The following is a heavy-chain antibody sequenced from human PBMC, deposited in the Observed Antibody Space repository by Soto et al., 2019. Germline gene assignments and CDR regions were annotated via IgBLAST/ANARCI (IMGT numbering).Heavy chain of an antibody. CDR3: ARVVKIFGVVSPLDY. J-gene: IGHJ4*02. Sequence: GGSLRLSCAASGFTFSSYSMNWVRQAPGKGLEWVSSISSSSSYIYYADSVKGRFTISRDNAKNSLYLQMNSLRAEDTAVYYCARVVKIFGVVSPLDYWGQGTLVTVSS. CDR2: ISSSSSYI. CDR1: GFTFSSYS. V-gene: IGHV3-21*01. D-gene: IGHD3-3*01.